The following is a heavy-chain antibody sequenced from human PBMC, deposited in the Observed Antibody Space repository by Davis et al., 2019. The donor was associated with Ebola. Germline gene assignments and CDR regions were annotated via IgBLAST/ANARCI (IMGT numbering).Heavy chain of an antibody. D-gene: IGHD1-26*01. CDR1: GFTFSSYS. CDR3: ARASTKGPSVFPPGALLQEHL. CDR2: ISSSSSTI. Sequence: GESLKISCAASGFTFSSYSMNWVRQAPGKGLEWVSYISSSSSTIYYADSVKGRFTISRDNAKNSLYLQMDSLRDEDTAVYYCARASTKGPSVFPPGALLQEHLWG. J-gene: IGHJ6*01. V-gene: IGHV3-48*02.